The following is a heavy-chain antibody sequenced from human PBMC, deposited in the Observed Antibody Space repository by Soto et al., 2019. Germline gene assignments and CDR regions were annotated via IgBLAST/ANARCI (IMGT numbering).Heavy chain of an antibody. Sequence: QVQLVQSGAEVKKPGASVKVSCKASGYTFTSYDINWVRQATGQGLEWMGWMNPNSGNTGYAQKFQGRVTRTRNTSTSTAYMELSGRRSEDTAVYYCARRPVGTVVPDAMQWVFYYWGQGTLVTVSS. D-gene: IGHD2-2*01. J-gene: IGHJ4*02. CDR3: ARRPVGTVVPDAMQWVFYY. CDR2: MNPNSGNT. V-gene: IGHV1-8*01. CDR1: GYTFTSYD.